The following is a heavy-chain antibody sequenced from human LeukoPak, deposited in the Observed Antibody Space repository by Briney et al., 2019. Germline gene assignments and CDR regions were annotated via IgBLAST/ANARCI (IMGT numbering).Heavy chain of an antibody. CDR1: GFTFSSYA. CDR3: PKDTAIARFLEWLLFFDY. V-gene: IGHV3-23*01. Sequence: GGSLRLSCAASGFTFSSYAMSWVRQAPGKGLEWVSAISGSGGSTYYADSVKGRFTISRDNSKNTLYLQMNSLRAEDTAVYYCPKDTAIARFLEWLLFFDYWGQGTLVTVSS. J-gene: IGHJ4*02. CDR2: ISGSGGST. D-gene: IGHD3-3*01.